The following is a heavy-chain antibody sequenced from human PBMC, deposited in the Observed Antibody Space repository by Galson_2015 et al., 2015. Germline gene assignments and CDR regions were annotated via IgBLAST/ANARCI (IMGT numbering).Heavy chain of an antibody. CDR3: ARAYSSLAYYMDV. V-gene: IGHV3-33*01. J-gene: IGHJ6*03. CDR2: IWFDGSRK. D-gene: IGHD6-6*01. Sequence: QAPDRGLEWLAFIWFDGSRKYYGDSVRGPFIISRDNSKNTLYLQMNNLRAEDTAVYYCARAYSSLAYYMDVWGRGTTVTVSS.